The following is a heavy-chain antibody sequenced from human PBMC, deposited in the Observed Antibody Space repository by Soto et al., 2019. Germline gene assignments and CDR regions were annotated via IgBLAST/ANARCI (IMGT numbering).Heavy chain of an antibody. CDR3: ASGGYIEAAGTRGFDP. V-gene: IGHV1-69*01. CDR2: IIPILGTA. CDR1: GGTFSSYA. J-gene: IGHJ5*02. Sequence: QVQLVQSGAEVKKPGSSVKVSCKASGGTFSSYAISWVRQAPGQGLEWMGGIIPILGTANYAQKFQGRVTNTADESTSTAYMELRSLRSEDTAVYYCASGGYIEAAGTRGFDPWGQGTLVTVSS. D-gene: IGHD6-13*01.